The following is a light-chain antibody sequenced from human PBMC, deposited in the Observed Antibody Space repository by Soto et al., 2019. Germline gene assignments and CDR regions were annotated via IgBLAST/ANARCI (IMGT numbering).Light chain of an antibody. Sequence: EVVLTQSPVTLSLSPGERATLSCRASQSFRGLLAWYQQKPGQAPRLLIYDAYNRATGIPPRFSGSGSGTDFTLTISSLEPDDSAVYYCQQRHMWHITFGQGTRLEIK. V-gene: IGKV3-11*01. CDR1: QSFRGL. J-gene: IGKJ5*01. CDR2: DAY. CDR3: QQRHMWHIT.